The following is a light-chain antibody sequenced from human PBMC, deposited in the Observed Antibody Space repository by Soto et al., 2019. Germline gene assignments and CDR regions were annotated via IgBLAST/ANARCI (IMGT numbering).Light chain of an antibody. CDR2: EGS. CDR1: SSDVGSYNL. Sequence: QSVLTQPASVSGSPGQSITISCTGTSSDVGSYNLVSWYQQHPGKAPKLMIYEGSKRPSGVSNRFSGSKSGNTASLTISGLQAEDEADYYCCSYAVSSTPHYVFGTGTKLTVL. CDR3: CSYAVSSTPHYV. V-gene: IGLV2-23*01. J-gene: IGLJ1*01.